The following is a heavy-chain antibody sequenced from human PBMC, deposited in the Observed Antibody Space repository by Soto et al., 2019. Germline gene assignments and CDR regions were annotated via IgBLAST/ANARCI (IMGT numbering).Heavy chain of an antibody. V-gene: IGHV4-59*01. CDR3: ASGGQVYYYYYGMDV. D-gene: IGHD3-10*01. Sequence: QVQLQESGPGLVKPSETLSLTCTVSGGSISSYYWSWIRQPPGKGLEWIGYIYYSGSTNYNPSLKSRVTISVDTSKNQFSLKLSSVTAADTAVYYCASGGQVYYYYYGMDVWGQGTTVTVSS. CDR2: IYYSGST. CDR1: GGSISSYY. J-gene: IGHJ6*02.